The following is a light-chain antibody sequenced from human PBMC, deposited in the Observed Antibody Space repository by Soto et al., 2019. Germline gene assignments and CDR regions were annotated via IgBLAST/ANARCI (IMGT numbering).Light chain of an antibody. CDR1: SSDVGGYNY. CDR2: DVS. Sequence: QSFLTQPRSVSGSPGRSVTISCTGTSSDVGGYNYVSWYQQHPGRAPKVMIYDVSKRPSGVPDRFSGSKSGNTASLTISGLQAEDEADYYCCSYAGSYTYVFGTGTKVTVL. CDR3: CSYAGSYTYV. J-gene: IGLJ1*01. V-gene: IGLV2-11*01.